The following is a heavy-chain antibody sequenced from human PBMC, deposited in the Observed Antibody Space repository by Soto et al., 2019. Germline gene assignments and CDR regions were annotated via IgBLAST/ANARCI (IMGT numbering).Heavy chain of an antibody. V-gene: IGHV4-59*01. Sequence: PSETLSLTCTVSGGSFSSYYWSWIRQPPGKGLEWIAYIYYSGSTNYNPSLKSRVTISRDTSRNQLSLKLRSVTAADTAVYFCARDRLRDYHFLSGYSWYDYYYGMDVWGQGTTVTVSS. CDR1: GGSFSSYY. CDR3: ARDRLRDYHFLSGYSWYDYYYGMDV. J-gene: IGHJ6*02. D-gene: IGHD3-3*01. CDR2: IYYSGST.